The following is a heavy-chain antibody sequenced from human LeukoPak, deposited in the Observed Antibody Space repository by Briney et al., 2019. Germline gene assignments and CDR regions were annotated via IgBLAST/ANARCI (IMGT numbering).Heavy chain of an antibody. D-gene: IGHD5-24*01. CDR2: IYHSGST. V-gene: IGHV4-38-2*01. J-gene: IGHJ3*02. CDR1: GYSISSGYY. CDR3: ARRADGYNTRDAFDI. Sequence: SETLSLTCAVSGYSISSGYYWGWIRQPPGKGLEWIGSIYHSGSTYYNPSLKSRVTISVDTSKSQFSLKLSSVTAADTAVYYCARRADGYNTRDAFDIWGQGTMVTVSS.